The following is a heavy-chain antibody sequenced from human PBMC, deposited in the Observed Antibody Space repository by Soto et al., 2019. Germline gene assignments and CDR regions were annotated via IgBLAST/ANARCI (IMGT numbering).Heavy chain of an antibody. Sequence: QVQLVQSGAEVKKPGSSVKVSCKASGGTFSSYAISWVRQAPGQGLEWMGGIIPIFGTANSAQKSQGRVTITAAESTSTAYMELSSLRSEDTAVYYGASGRVLRYFDWLFLFDYWGQGTLVTVSS. CDR1: GGTFSSYA. D-gene: IGHD3-9*01. V-gene: IGHV1-69*01. CDR2: IIPIFGTA. J-gene: IGHJ4*02. CDR3: ASGRVLRYFDWLFLFDY.